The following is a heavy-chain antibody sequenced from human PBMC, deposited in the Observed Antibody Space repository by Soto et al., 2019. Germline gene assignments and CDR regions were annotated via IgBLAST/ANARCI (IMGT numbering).Heavy chain of an antibody. CDR1: GGTFSSYT. Sequence: ASVKVSCKASGGTFSSYTISWVRQAPGQGLEWMGRIIPILGIANYAQKFQGRVTITADKSTSTAYMELSSLRSEDTAVYYCARLYCSGGSCYYPYYFDYWGQGNLVPVSS. CDR3: ARLYCSGGSCYYPYYFDY. V-gene: IGHV1-69*02. CDR2: IIPILGIA. J-gene: IGHJ4*02. D-gene: IGHD2-15*01.